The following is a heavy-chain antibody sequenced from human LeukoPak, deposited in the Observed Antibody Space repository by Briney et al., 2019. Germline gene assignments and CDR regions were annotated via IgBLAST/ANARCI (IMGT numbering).Heavy chain of an antibody. CDR3: AIPSSYDGSRYYHAY. CDR2: IGQDGTET. Sequence: GRSLRLSCAASGFTFSSYSMNWVRQAPGKGLEWVANIGQDGTETVYVGSVKGRFTISRDNARKLLFLQMNSLRADDTAVYYCAIPSSYDGSRYYHAYWGQGTLVSVSS. J-gene: IGHJ4*02. D-gene: IGHD3-22*01. V-gene: IGHV3-7*01. CDR1: GFTFSSYS.